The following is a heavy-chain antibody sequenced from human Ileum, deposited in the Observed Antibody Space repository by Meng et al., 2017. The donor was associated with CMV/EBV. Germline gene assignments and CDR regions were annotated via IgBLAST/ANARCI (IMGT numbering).Heavy chain of an antibody. J-gene: IGHJ4*02. CDR3: ARASKGSFDY. Sequence: AISGDSVSSNSAAWSWIRQSPSRGLEWLGRTYYRSRWFNEYAASVKSRITVNPDTSKNQFSLQLNSVTPEDTAVYYCARASKGSFDYWGQGTLVTSPQ. V-gene: IGHV6-1*01. CDR2: TYYRSRWFN. CDR1: GDSVSSNSAA.